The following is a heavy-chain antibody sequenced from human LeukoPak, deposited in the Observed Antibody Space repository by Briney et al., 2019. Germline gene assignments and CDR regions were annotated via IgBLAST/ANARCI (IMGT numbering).Heavy chain of an antibody. CDR2: ISGSGGST. J-gene: IGHJ4*02. Sequence: GGSLRLSCAASGFTFTSYGMSWVRQAPGKGLEGVSGISGSGGSTYYADSVKGRFTISRDNSKNTLYLQMNSLRGEDTAVYYCAKEKVNTANFWGQGTLVTVSS. V-gene: IGHV3-23*01. CDR3: AKEKVNTANF. CDR1: GFTFTSYG. D-gene: IGHD5-18*01.